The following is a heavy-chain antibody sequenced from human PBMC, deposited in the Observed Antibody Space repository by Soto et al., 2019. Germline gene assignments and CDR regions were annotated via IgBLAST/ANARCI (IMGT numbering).Heavy chain of an antibody. CDR3: ARDAKYSSSSGWRREFDY. CDR1: GGTFSSYA. Sequence: GASVKVSCKASGGTFSSYAISWVRQAPGQGLEWMGGIIPIFGTANYAQKFQGRVTITADESTSTAYMELSSLRSEDTAVYYCARDAKYSSSSGWRREFDYWGQGPMVTV. J-gene: IGHJ4*02. CDR2: IIPIFGTA. V-gene: IGHV1-69*13. D-gene: IGHD6-6*01.